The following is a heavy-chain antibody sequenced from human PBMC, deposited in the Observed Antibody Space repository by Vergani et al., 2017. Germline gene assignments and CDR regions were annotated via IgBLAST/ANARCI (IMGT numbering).Heavy chain of an antibody. V-gene: IGHV3-11*01. CDR2: ISKSGNTI. Sequence: QVQLVESGGGLVKPGGSLRLSCAASGLRFSDHYMTWIRQAPGKGLEWVSYISKSGNTIEYSDSVKGRVSISRDNAKSSLFMHMVSMRAEDTAVYYCARYHRDYNNYPGSFDIRGQGSMVTVSS. J-gene: IGHJ3*02. CDR3: ARYHRDYNNYPGSFDI. D-gene: IGHD5-24*01. CDR1: GLRFSDHY.